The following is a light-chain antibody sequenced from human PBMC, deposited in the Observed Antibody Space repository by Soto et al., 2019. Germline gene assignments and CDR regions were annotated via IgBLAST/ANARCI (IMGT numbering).Light chain of an antibody. CDR2: EVN. CDR1: SNDVGGYNY. Sequence: QSALTQPPPASGSPGQSVTITCTGTSNDVGGYNYVSWYQQHPGKAPKLMIYEVNKRPSGVPDRFSGSKSGNTASLTVSGLQADDEADYYCNSFAGATHVVFGGGTKLTVL. V-gene: IGLV2-8*01. J-gene: IGLJ2*01. CDR3: NSFAGATHVV.